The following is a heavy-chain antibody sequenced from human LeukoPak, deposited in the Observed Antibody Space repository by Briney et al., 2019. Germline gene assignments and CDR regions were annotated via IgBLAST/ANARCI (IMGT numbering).Heavy chain of an antibody. V-gene: IGHV4-39*01. CDR3: ARQTGSGLFILP. D-gene: IGHD3/OR15-3a*01. J-gene: IGHJ4*02. CDR2: IYYSGNT. CDR1: GVSISSSNSY. Sequence: PSETLSLTCTVSGVSISSSNSYWGWIRQPPGKGLEWIGSIYYSGNTYYNASLKSQVSISIDTSKDQFSLKLTSVTAADTAVYYCARQTGSGLFILPGGQGTLVTVSS.